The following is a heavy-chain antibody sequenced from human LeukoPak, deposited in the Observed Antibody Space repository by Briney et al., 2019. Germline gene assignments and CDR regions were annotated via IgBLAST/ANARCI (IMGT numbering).Heavy chain of an antibody. V-gene: IGHV1-18*01. CDR1: GYTFTSYG. CDR2: ISAYNGNT. J-gene: IGHJ6*02. Sequence: ASVKVSCKASGYTFTSYGISWVRQAPGQGLEWMGWISAYNGNTNYAQKLQGRVTMTTDTSTSTAYMELRSLRSDDTAVYYCARYGYSYGYVYYGMDVWGQGTTVTVSS. D-gene: IGHD5-18*01. CDR3: ARYGYSYGYVYYGMDV.